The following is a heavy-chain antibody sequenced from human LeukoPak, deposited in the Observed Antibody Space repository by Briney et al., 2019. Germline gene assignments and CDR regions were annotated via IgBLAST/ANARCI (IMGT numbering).Heavy chain of an antibody. V-gene: IGHV1-69*01. CDR3: ARGGFTMVRGVNYYFDY. D-gene: IGHD3-10*01. Sequence: GSSVKVSCRASVGTFSSYAISWVRQAPGQGLEWVGGIIPIFGTANYAQKFQGRVTITADESTSTAYMELSSLRSEDTAVYYCARGGFTMVRGVNYYFDYWGQGTLVTVSS. J-gene: IGHJ4*02. CDR1: VGTFSSYA. CDR2: IIPIFGTA.